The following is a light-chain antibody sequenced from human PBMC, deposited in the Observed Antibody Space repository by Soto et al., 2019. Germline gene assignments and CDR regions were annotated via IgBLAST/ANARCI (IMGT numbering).Light chain of an antibody. J-gene: IGKJ1*01. CDR3: QQYYTTPWT. Sequence: DIVMTQSPDSLAVSLGERATINCKSSQSVLYSSNNKKYSAWYQQKPGQPPKLLIYWASTRESGVPDRFSGSGSGTDFTLNISSLQAEDVAVYYCQQYYTTPWTFGQGTKVEIK. V-gene: IGKV4-1*01. CDR1: QSVLYSSNNKKY. CDR2: WAS.